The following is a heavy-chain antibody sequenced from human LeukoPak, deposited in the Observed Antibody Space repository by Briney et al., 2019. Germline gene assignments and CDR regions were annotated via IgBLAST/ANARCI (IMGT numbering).Heavy chain of an antibody. D-gene: IGHD2-21*02. CDR1: GYSISSGYY. V-gene: IGHV4-38-2*02. Sequence: ASETLSLTCTVSGYSISSGYYWGWIRQPPGKGLEWIGSIYYSGSTYYNPSLKSRVTISVDTSKNQFSLKLSSVTAADTAVYYCVVVTALYYFDYWGQGTLVTVSS. CDR2: IYYSGST. CDR3: VVVTALYYFDY. J-gene: IGHJ4*02.